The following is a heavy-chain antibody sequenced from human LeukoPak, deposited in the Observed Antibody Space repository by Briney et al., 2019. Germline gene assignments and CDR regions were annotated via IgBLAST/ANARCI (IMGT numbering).Heavy chain of an antibody. Sequence: GASVKVSCKDSGYTFTSYGIGWVRQAPGQGLEWMGWINTYNGDTKYAQKLQGRVTMTTDTSTSVGYMELRSLRSDDTAVYYCARAYLYWGSHDFADGRLDFWGQGTLVTVSS. CDR2: INTYNGDT. D-gene: IGHD3-16*01. CDR1: GYTFTSYG. J-gene: IGHJ4*02. V-gene: IGHV1-18*01. CDR3: ARAYLYWGSHDFADGRLDF.